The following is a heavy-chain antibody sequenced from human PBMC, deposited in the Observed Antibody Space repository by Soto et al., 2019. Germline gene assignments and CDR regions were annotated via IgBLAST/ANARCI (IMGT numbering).Heavy chain of an antibody. CDR1: GFTFSSYA. Sequence: GGSLRLSCAASGFTFSSYAMTWVRQAPGKGLEWVSSISGSGISTYYADSVKGRFTTSRDNSKNTLYLQMNSLRAEDAAVYYCTTSGGSNAYCRNKYWGQGTLITF. V-gene: IGHV3-23*01. CDR3: TTSGGSNAYCRNKY. D-gene: IGHD3-16*01. J-gene: IGHJ4*02. CDR2: ISGSGIST.